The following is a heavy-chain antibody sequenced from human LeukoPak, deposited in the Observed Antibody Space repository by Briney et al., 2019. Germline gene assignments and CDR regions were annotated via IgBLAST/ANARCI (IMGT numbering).Heavy chain of an antibody. Sequence: ASVKVSCKASGGTFSSYAISWVRQAAGQGLEWMGGIIPIFGTANYAQKFQGRVTITADESTSTAYMELSSLRSEDTAVYYCARGEMAAPYYFDYWGQGTLVTVSS. CDR1: GGTFSSYA. J-gene: IGHJ4*02. CDR2: IIPIFGTA. CDR3: ARGEMAAPYYFDY. D-gene: IGHD5-24*01. V-gene: IGHV1-69*01.